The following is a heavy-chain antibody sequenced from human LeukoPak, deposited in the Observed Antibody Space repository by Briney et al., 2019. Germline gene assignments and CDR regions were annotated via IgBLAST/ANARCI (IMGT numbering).Heavy chain of an antibody. CDR1: GYTFTSYA. V-gene: IGHV7-4-1*02. Sequence: GASVKVSCKASGYTFTSYAMNWVRQAPGQGLEWMGWINTNTGNPTYAQGFTGRFVFSLGTSVSTAYLQISSLKAEDTAVYYCARVGVVVPAAIGFDPWGQGTLVTVSS. D-gene: IGHD2-2*01. CDR2: INTNTGNP. J-gene: IGHJ5*02. CDR3: ARVGVVVPAAIGFDP.